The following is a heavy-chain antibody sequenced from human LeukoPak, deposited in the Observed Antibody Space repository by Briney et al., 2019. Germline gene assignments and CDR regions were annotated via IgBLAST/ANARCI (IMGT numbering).Heavy chain of an antibody. CDR3: ARRYCSSTSCYDYFDY. Sequence: GASVKVSCKASGYTFTGYYIHWVRQAPGQGLEWMGWINPNNGGTSDAQKFQGRVTMTRDTSISTAYMELSGLRSDDTAVYYCARRYCSSTSCYDYFDYWGQGTLVTVSS. J-gene: IGHJ4*02. V-gene: IGHV1-2*02. CDR2: INPNNGGT. CDR1: GYTFTGYY. D-gene: IGHD2-2*01.